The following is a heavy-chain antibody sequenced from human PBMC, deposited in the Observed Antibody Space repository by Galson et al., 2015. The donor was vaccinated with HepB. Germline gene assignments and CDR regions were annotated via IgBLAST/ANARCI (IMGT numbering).Heavy chain of an antibody. CDR2: IYWNDDK. D-gene: IGHD4-17*01. J-gene: IGHJ4*02. CDR3: AHVSRTTETTAINY. Sequence: PALVKPTQTLTLTCTFSGFALSTSGVGVGWIRQPPGKALEWLALIYWNDDKRYSPSLKSRVTITKGTAKTQVVLTMTNMDPVDTATYYCAHVSRTTETTAINYWGQGTLVTVSS. V-gene: IGHV2-5*01. CDR1: GFALSTSGVG.